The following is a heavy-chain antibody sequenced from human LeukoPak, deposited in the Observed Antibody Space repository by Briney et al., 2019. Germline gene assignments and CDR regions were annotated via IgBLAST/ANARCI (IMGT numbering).Heavy chain of an antibody. V-gene: IGHV3-30*01. CDR1: GFTFSSYA. J-gene: IGHJ4*02. CDR3: ARAARDGGAAAGYHFDY. Sequence: PGRSLRLSCAASGFTFSSYAMRWVRQAPGEGLEWVAGISFDGDNKYYGDSVKGRFTISRDNSKNTLYLQMDSLRVEDTAVYYCARAARDGGAAAGYHFDYWGQGTLVTVSS. D-gene: IGHD6-13*01. CDR2: ISFDGDNK.